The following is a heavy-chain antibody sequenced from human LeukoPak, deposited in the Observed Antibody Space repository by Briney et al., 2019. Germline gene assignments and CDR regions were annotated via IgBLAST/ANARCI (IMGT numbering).Heavy chain of an antibody. Sequence: SEPPSLTCTVSGGSISGYYYNWIRQPPGKGLEWIGYIYYSGSTNYNPSLKSRVTISLDTSKNQFSLKLSSVTTADTAVYYCARSVVTLYWYFDLWGRGTLVTVSS. J-gene: IGHJ2*01. D-gene: IGHD4-23*01. V-gene: IGHV4-59*01. CDR3: ARSVVTLYWYFDL. CDR1: GGSISGYY. CDR2: IYYSGST.